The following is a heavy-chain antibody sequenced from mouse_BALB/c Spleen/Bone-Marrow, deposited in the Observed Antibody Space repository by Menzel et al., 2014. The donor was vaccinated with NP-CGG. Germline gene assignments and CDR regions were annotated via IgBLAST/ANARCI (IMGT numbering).Heavy chain of an antibody. CDR1: GYTFTSYW. CDR2: IYPGSGST. V-gene: IGHV1S22*01. Sequence: LQQSGSELVRPGASVKLSCKASGYTFTSYWMHWVKQRHGQGLEWIGNIYPGSGSTNYDEKFKSKGTLTVDTSSSTAYMHLSSLTSEDSAVYYCTRGDGNYWYFDVWGAGTTVTVSP. J-gene: IGHJ1*01. D-gene: IGHD2-1*01. CDR3: TRGDGNYWYFDV.